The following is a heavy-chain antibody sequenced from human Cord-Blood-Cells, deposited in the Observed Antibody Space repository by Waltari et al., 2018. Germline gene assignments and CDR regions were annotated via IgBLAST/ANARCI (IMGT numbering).Heavy chain of an antibody. J-gene: IGHJ4*02. Sequence: QVQLQQWGAGLLKPSETLSLTCAVYGGSFSGSSWSWSPQPPGKGREWIGEINHSGSTNYNPSLKSRVTISVDTSKNQFSLKLSSVTAADTAVYYCARYKVAARIFDYWGQGTLVTVSS. V-gene: IGHV4-34*01. CDR3: ARYKVAARIFDY. D-gene: IGHD6-13*01. CDR1: GGSFSGSS. CDR2: INHSGST.